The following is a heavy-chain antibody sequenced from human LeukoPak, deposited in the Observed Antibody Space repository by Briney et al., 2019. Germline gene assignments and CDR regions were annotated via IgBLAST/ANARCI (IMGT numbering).Heavy chain of an antibody. CDR1: GFTFSRYA. V-gene: IGHV3-64D*06. J-gene: IGHJ5*02. D-gene: IGHD2-2*01. CDR3: VKDYCSSTSCTPDR. Sequence: GSLRLSCSASGFTFSRYAMHWVRQAPGKGLIYVSGISSNGDSTYYADSVKGRFTISRDNSKNTLHLQMSSLRAEDTAVYYCVKDYCSSTSCTPDRWGQGILVTVSS. CDR2: ISSNGDST.